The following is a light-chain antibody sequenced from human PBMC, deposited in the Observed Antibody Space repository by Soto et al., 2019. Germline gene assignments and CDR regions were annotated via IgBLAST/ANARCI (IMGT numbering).Light chain of an antibody. J-gene: IGKJ2*01. Sequence: DIVMTQSPLSLPVTPGEPASISCRSSQSLLHSSGNNYMDWYVQKPGQSPQLLIYLGSNRASGVPDRFSGSGSGTDFTLKINRVEAEDVGVYYCMQALQTPYTFGQGTKLDIK. CDR1: QSLLHSSGNNY. V-gene: IGKV2-28*01. CDR3: MQALQTPYT. CDR2: LGS.